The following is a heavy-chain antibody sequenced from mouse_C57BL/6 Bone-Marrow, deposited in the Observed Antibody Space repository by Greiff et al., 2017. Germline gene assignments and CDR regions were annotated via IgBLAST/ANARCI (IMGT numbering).Heavy chain of an antibody. CDR3: ARYDYGSYFDY. CDR2: INPGSGGT. V-gene: IGHV1-54*01. Sequence: QVQLQQSGAELVRPGTSVKVSCKASGYAFTNYLIEWVKQRPGQGLEWIGVINPGSGGTNYNEKFKGKATLTADKSSSPAYMQLSSLTSEDSAVYFCARYDYGSYFDYWGQGTTLTVSS. D-gene: IGHD1-1*01. CDR1: GYAFTNYL. J-gene: IGHJ2*01.